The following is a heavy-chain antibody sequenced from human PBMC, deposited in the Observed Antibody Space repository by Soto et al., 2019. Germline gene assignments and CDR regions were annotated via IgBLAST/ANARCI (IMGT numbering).Heavy chain of an antibody. CDR3: ERWKAHRLTDYSKNWGDP. J-gene: IGHJ5*02. Sequence: SLTGTLSGGYVSTGDHYRSWIRHPQGKGLEWIGYIYYSGSTYYNPSLKSRVTISVDTSKNQFSLKLSSVTAADTAVYYCERWKAHRLTDYSKNWGDPWSQGTLVIV. CDR2: IYYSGST. CDR1: GGYVSTGDHY. V-gene: IGHV4-30-4*01. D-gene: IGHD4-4*01.